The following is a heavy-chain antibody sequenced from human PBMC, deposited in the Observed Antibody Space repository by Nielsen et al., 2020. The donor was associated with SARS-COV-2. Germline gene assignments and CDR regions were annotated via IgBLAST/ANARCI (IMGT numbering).Heavy chain of an antibody. V-gene: IGHV3-11*04. Sequence: WIRQPPGKGLEWVSYISSSGSTIYYADSVKGRFTISRDNAKNSLYLQMNSLRAEDTAVYYCARAPPGDYYDSSGYYYYYYYMDVWGKGTTVTVSS. CDR2: ISSSGSTI. CDR3: ARAPPGDYYDSSGYYYYYYYMDV. D-gene: IGHD3-22*01. J-gene: IGHJ6*03.